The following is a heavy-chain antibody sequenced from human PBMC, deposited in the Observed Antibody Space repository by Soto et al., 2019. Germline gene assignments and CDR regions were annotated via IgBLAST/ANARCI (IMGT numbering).Heavy chain of an antibody. V-gene: IGHV2-5*01. CDR3: AHRYSSSSRSAFDI. CDR2: IYWNDDK. Sequence: SGPTLVNPTQTLTLTCTFSGFSLSTSGVGVGWIRQPPGKALEWLALIYWNDDKRYSPSLKSRLTITKDTSKNQVVLTMANMDPVDTATYYCAHRYSSSSRSAFDIWGQGTMVTVSS. D-gene: IGHD6-6*01. CDR1: GFSLSTSGVG. J-gene: IGHJ3*02.